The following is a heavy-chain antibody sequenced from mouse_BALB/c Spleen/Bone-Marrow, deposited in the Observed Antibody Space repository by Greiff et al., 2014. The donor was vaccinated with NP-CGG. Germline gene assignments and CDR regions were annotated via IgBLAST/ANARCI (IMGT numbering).Heavy chain of an antibody. D-gene: IGHD2-3*01. CDR2: IWSDGST. CDR1: GFSLTSYG. V-gene: IGHV2-6-2*01. CDR3: ARHDNDGYYLAY. J-gene: IGHJ3*01. Sequence: VQLQESGPDLVAPSQSLSITCTVSGFSLTSYGVHWVRQPPGKGLEWLVVIWSDGSTTYNSALKSRLSISKDNSKSQVFLKMNSLQTVDTAMYYCARHDNDGYYLAYWGQGTLVTVSA.